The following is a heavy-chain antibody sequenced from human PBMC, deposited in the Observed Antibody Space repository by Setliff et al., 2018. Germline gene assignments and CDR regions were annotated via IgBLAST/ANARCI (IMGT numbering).Heavy chain of an antibody. CDR1: GGSFSGYY. CDR3: ARKKTVYWYYGMDV. D-gene: IGHD2-15*01. J-gene: IGHJ6*02. Sequence: SETLSLTCAVYGGSFSGYYWSWIRQPPGKGLEWIGEINHSGSTNYNPSLKSRVTISVDTSKNQFSLKLNSVTAADTAVYYCARKKTVYWYYGMDVWGQGTTVTVS. CDR2: INHSGST. V-gene: IGHV4-34*01.